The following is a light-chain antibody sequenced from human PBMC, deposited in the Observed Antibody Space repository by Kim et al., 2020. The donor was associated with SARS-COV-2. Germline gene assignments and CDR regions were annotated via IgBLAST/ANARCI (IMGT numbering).Light chain of an antibody. CDR1: QNISTY. CDR2: DAS. Sequence: EILLTQSPATLSLSAGDRATLSCRASQNISTYLVWYQQKPGQAPRLLIYDASSRATSSPARFSVSGSGTAFALTISSLEPEDFAVYYCQHRTSWPPMYIFGQGTKLEI. V-gene: IGKV3-11*01. J-gene: IGKJ2*01. CDR3: QHRTSWPPMYI.